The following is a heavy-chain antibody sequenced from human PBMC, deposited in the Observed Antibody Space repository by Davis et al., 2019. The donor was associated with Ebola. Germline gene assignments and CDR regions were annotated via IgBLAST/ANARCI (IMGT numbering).Heavy chain of an antibody. D-gene: IGHD2-2*01. Sequence: GESLKISCKGSGYSFTSYWIGWVRQLPGKGLEWMGIIYPGDSDTRYSPSFQGQVTISADKSISTAYLQWSSLQASDTAMYYCARLGVPAANANWFDPWGQGTLVTVSS. V-gene: IGHV5-51*01. CDR1: GYSFTSYW. CDR2: IYPGDSDT. J-gene: IGHJ5*02. CDR3: ARLGVPAANANWFDP.